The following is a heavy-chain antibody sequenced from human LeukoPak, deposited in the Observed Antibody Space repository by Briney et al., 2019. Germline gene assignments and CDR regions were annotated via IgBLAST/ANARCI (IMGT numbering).Heavy chain of an antibody. CDR3: ARGVLDYGGNSSHNFDY. CDR2: INHSGAT. Sequence: NPSETLSLTCTVSGDSIDSYYWSWIRQPPGKGLEWIGEINHSGATNYNPSLKSRVTISVDTSKNQFSLKLSSVTAADTAVYYCARGVLDYGGNSSHNFDYWGQGTLVTVSS. J-gene: IGHJ4*02. V-gene: IGHV4-34*01. CDR1: GDSIDSYY. D-gene: IGHD4-23*01.